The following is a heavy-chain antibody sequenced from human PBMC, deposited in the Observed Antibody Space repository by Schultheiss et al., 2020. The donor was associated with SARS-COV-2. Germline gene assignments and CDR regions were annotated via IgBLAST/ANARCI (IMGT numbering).Heavy chain of an antibody. D-gene: IGHD3-16*01. J-gene: IGHJ4*02. Sequence: GGSLRLSCAASGFTFSSYEMNWVRQAPGKGLEWVSYISSSGSTIYYADSVKGRFTISRDNAKNSLYLQMNSLRAEDTAVYYCARDSMGELGRTGGDYWGQGTLVTVSS. CDR1: GFTFSSYE. CDR2: ISSSGSTI. V-gene: IGHV3-48*03. CDR3: ARDSMGELGRTGGDY.